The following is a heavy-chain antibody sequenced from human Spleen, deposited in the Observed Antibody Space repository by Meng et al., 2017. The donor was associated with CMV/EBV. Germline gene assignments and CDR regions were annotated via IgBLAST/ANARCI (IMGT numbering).Heavy chain of an antibody. CDR2: IFYSGSA. J-gene: IGHJ4*02. CDR3: ARRSVAVAGKYFDH. V-gene: IGHV4-39*07. CDR1: GGSISSNTHY. D-gene: IGHD6-19*01. Sequence: SETLSLTCIVSGGSISSNTHYWEWIRQPPGKGLEWIGSIFYSGSAHYNPSLKSPVTISVDTSKNHFSLKLSSVTAADTAVYYCARRSVAVAGKYFDHWGQGTLVTVSS.